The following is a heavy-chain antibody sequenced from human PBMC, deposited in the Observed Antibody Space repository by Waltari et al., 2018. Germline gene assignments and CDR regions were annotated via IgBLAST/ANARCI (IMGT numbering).Heavy chain of an antibody. D-gene: IGHD1-1*01. CDR2: IYNSGST. CDR3: ARSTKFGTARAFDI. J-gene: IGHJ3*02. CDR1: VASISSGSYY. V-gene: IGHV4-31*03. Sequence: QVQLQESGPGLVKPSETSSLPCTVSVASISSGSYYWSWIRQHPGKGLEWIGYIYNSGSTYYNPSLKSRVTISVDRSKNQFSLRLSSVTAADTAMYYCARSTKFGTARAFDIWGQGTMVTVSS.